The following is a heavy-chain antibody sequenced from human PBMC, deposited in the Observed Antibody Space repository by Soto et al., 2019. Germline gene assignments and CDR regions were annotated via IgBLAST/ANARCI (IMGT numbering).Heavy chain of an antibody. J-gene: IGHJ6*03. Sequence: GGSLRLSCAASGFTFSNAWMSWVRQAPGKGLEWVGRIKSKTDGGTTDYAAPVKGRFTISRDDSKNTLYLQMNSLKTEDTAVYYCTHLGYSGYAPAYYYMDVWGKGTTVTVSS. V-gene: IGHV3-15*01. CDR3: THLGYSGYAPAYYYMDV. D-gene: IGHD5-12*01. CDR1: GFTFSNAW. CDR2: IKSKTDGGTT.